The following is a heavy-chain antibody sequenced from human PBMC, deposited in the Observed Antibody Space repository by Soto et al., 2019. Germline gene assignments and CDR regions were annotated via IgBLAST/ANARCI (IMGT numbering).Heavy chain of an antibody. D-gene: IGHD3-10*01. V-gene: IGHV1-69*13. J-gene: IGHJ4*02. CDR3: ARHSSGIDDIYYGSGSYLSPFDY. CDR1: GGTFSSYA. Sequence: GASVKVSCKASGGTFSSYAISWVRQAPGQGLEWMGGIIPIFGTANYAQKFQGRVTITADESTSTAYMELSSLRSEDTAVYYCARHSSGIDDIYYGSGSYLSPFDYWGQGTLVTVS. CDR2: IIPIFGTA.